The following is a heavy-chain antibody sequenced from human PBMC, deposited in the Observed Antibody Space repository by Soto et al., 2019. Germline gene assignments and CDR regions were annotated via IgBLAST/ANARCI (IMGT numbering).Heavy chain of an antibody. CDR2: IYHSGST. CDR1: GGSISSSNW. V-gene: IGHV4-4*02. J-gene: IGHJ5*02. D-gene: IGHD6-13*01. CDR3: ARDRRIAEAGQGRHWFDP. Sequence: SETLSLTCAVSGGSISSSNWWSWVRQPPGKGLEWIGEIYHSGSTNYNPSLKSRVTISVDKSKNQFSLKLSSVTAADTAVYYCARDRRIAEAGQGRHWFDPWGQGTLVTVSS.